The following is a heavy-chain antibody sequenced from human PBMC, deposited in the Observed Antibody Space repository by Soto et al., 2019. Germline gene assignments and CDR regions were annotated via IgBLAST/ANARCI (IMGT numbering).Heavy chain of an antibody. V-gene: IGHV1-69*13. D-gene: IGHD3-22*01. CDR2: IIPIFGTA. J-gene: IGHJ4*02. Sequence: SVKVSCKASGGTFSSYAISWVRQAPGQGLEWMGGIIPIFGTANYAQKFQGRVTITAGESTSTAYMELSSLRSEDTAVYYCARDYYDSSAHFDYWGQGTLVTVSS. CDR1: GGTFSSYA. CDR3: ARDYYDSSAHFDY.